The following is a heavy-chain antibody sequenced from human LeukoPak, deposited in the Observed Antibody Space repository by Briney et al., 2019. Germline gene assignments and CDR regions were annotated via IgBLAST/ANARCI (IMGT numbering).Heavy chain of an antibody. CDR2: IIPIFGTA. CDR1: GGTFSSYA. J-gene: IGHJ4*02. V-gene: IGHV1-69*06. CDR3: ARVARGAMTTVTDFDY. D-gene: IGHD4-17*01. Sequence: ASVKVSCKASGGTFSSYAISWVRQAPGQGLEWMGGIIPIFGTANYAQKFQGRVTITADKSTSTAYMELRSLRSDDTAVYYCARVARGAMTTVTDFDYWGQGTLVTVSS.